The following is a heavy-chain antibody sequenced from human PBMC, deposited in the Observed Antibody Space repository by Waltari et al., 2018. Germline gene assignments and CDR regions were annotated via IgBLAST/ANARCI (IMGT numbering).Heavy chain of an antibody. CDR3: AREWIAARNHNAFDI. CDR1: GYTFTGYY. V-gene: IGHV1-2*06. Sequence: QVQLVQSGAEVKKPGASVKVSCKASGYTFTGYYMHWVRQAPGQGLEWMGRSNPNSGGTNYAQKFQGRVTMTRDTSISTAYMELSRLRSDDTAVYYCAREWIAARNHNAFDIWGQGTMVTVSS. J-gene: IGHJ3*02. CDR2: SNPNSGGT. D-gene: IGHD6-6*01.